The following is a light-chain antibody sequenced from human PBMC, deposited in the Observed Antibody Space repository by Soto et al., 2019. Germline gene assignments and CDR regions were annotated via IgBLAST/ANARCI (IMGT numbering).Light chain of an antibody. CDR2: ETS. J-gene: IGKJ4*01. CDR1: QSVGRF. Sequence: EIVLTQAPATLSLSPGERATLSCRASQSVGRFVAWYQQKPGQAPRLLIYETSTRATGIPVRFSGCGSGTDFSLTISGLDPEDFALYYCQHRASWPISFGGGTKVEIK. CDR3: QHRASWPIS. V-gene: IGKV3-11*01.